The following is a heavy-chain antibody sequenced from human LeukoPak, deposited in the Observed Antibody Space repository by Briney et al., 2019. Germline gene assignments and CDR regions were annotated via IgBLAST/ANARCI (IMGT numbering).Heavy chain of an antibody. CDR2: VYYSWST. CDR3: GRLLGRGGFRAVDI. J-gene: IGHJ3*02. D-gene: IGHD3-16*01. Sequence: KPAETLSLTCTVSGGSISSYYWSWIRQPPGKGLEWIGYVYYSWSTNYIPSLKSRVTISVDTSKNQLSLKLSSVTAADTAVYYCGRLLGRGGFRAVDIWGQGRMVTVS. V-gene: IGHV4-59*01. CDR1: GGSISSYY.